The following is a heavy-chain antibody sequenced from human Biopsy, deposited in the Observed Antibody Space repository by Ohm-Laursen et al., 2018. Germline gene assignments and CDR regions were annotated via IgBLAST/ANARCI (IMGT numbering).Heavy chain of an antibody. CDR3: VGGQRGPPIGVTVPGDAFDL. J-gene: IGHJ3*01. CDR1: GVTFDTYA. V-gene: IGHV1-69*01. CDR2: RIPYFNTI. D-gene: IGHD2/OR15-2a*01. Sequence: SSVKVSCKTSGVTFDTYAFGWVRQAPGPGLEWMGGRIPYFNTIYYARNFQDRAVITADRSARTTDMQLSGLRPDDTAAYYCVGGQRGPPIGVTVPGDAFDLWGPGTMVTVSP.